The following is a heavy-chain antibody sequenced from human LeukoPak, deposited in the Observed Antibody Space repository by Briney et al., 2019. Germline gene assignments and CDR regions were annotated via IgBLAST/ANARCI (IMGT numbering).Heavy chain of an antibody. D-gene: IGHD3-3*01. CDR3: ASSNEWLGAFDI. J-gene: IGHJ3*02. CDR1: GYTFTGYY. CDR2: INPNSGGT. V-gene: IGHV1-2*02. Sequence: ASVKVSCKASGYTFTGYYMHWVRQAPGQGLEWMGWINPNSGGTNYAQKFQGRVTMTRDTSISTAYMELSRLRSDDTAVYYCASSNEWLGAFDIWGQETMVTVSS.